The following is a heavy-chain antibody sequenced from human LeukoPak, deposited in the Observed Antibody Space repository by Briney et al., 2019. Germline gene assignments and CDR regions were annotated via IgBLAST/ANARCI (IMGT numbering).Heavy chain of an antibody. CDR3: ARNGEYSTSRYFDY. CDR2: IYTSGST. V-gene: IGHV4-61*02. D-gene: IGHD6-6*01. CDR1: GGSISSGGYY. J-gene: IGHJ4*02. Sequence: SQTLSLTCTVSGGSISSGGYYWSWIRQPAGKGLEWIGRIYTSGSTNHSPSLKSRVTISIDTSKNQFSLKLSSVTAADTAVYYCARNGEYSTSRYFDYWGQGTLVIVS.